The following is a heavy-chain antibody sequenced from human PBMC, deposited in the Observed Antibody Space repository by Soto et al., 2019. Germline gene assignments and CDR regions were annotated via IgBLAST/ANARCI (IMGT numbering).Heavy chain of an antibody. J-gene: IGHJ4*02. Sequence: ASLNVSYKGSGYTLTSCCISWVRRAPGQGLEWMGWISAYNGNTNYAQKLQGRVTMTTDTSTSTAYMELRSLRSDDTAVYYCARFERTVTTDPLDYWGQGTLVTVS. CDR2: ISAYNGNT. CDR3: ARFERTVTTDPLDY. D-gene: IGHD4-17*01. V-gene: IGHV1-18*01. CDR1: GYTLTSCC.